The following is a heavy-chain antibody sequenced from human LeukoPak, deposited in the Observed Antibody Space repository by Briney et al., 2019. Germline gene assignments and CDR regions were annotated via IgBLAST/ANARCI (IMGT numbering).Heavy chain of an antibody. CDR3: AKAGGSTWDPFDY. CDR2: IQDDGSNK. Sequence: GGSLRLSCAASGLTFSSYGIHWVRQAPGKGLEWVAFIQDDGSNKYYADSVKGRFTISRDNSKNTLYLQMNSLRAEDTAVYYCAKAGGSTWDPFDYWGQGTLVTVSS. CDR1: GLTFSSYG. V-gene: IGHV3-30*02. J-gene: IGHJ4*02. D-gene: IGHD6-13*01.